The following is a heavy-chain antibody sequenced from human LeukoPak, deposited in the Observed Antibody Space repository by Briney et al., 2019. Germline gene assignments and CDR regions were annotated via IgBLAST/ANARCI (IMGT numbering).Heavy chain of an antibody. CDR3: ARGTYYYDSSGPTYAFDI. CDR2: IIPIFGTA. Sequence: ASVKVSCKASGGTFSSYAISWVRQAPGQGLEWMGGIIPIFGTANYAQKFQGRVTITADESTSTAYMELSSLRSEDTAVYYCARGTYYYDSSGPTYAFDIWGQGTMVTVSS. CDR1: GGTFSSYA. V-gene: IGHV1-69*13. J-gene: IGHJ3*02. D-gene: IGHD3-22*01.